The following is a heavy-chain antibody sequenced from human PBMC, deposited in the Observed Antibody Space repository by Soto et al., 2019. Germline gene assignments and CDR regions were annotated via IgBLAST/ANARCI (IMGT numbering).Heavy chain of an antibody. CDR3: ARHPIALGQLECCLGMDV. CDR1: GYTFTSYD. CDR2: MNPNSGNT. J-gene: IGHJ6*02. Sequence: ASVKVSCKASGYTFTSYDINWVRQATGQGLEWMGWMNPNSGNTGYAQKFQGRVTMTRNTSISTAYMELSSLKASDTAMYYCARHPIALGQLECCLGMDVWGQGTTVTVSS. D-gene: IGHD6-6*01. V-gene: IGHV1-8*01.